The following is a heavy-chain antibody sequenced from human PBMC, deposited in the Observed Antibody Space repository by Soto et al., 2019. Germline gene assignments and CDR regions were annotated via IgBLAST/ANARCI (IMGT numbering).Heavy chain of an antibody. Sequence: ALVKVSCKASGYTFTGYYIHCVRQAPGQGLEWVGWINPNSGGTNYAQKFQGRVTMTRDTSISTAYMELSRLTSDDTAVFYCARSDLSGYDLALVYYYGLDVWGQGTTVTVSS. CDR1: GYTFTGYY. V-gene: IGHV1-2*02. J-gene: IGHJ6*02. CDR2: INPNSGGT. CDR3: ARSDLSGYDLALVYYYGLDV. D-gene: IGHD5-12*01.